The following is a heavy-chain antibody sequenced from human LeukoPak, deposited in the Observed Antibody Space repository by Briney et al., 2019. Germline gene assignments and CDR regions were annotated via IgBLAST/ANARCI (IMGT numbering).Heavy chain of an antibody. CDR2: ISTTSSTI. Sequence: PGGSLRLSCAASGFTFRGFGMNWVRQGPGKGLEWVSYISTTSSTIYYADSVKGRFTMSRDNAKNSLYLQMDSLRDEDTAVYYCARGKEKWLDHFDYWGQGSLVTVSS. V-gene: IGHV3-48*02. D-gene: IGHD6-19*01. CDR3: ARGKEKWLDHFDY. J-gene: IGHJ4*02. CDR1: GFTFRGFG.